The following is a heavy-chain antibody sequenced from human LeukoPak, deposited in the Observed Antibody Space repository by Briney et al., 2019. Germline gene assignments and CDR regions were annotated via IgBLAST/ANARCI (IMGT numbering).Heavy chain of an antibody. CDR3: AKDCDYAIAGTFVY. V-gene: IGHV3-30*02. CDR1: GFTFSDYA. J-gene: IGHJ4*02. CDR2: LRYDGRSK. D-gene: IGHD4-17*01. Sequence: GSLRLSCAASGFTFSDYAMHWVRQAPGKGLEWVAFLRYDGRSKYFADSVKGRLTISRANSQKTRYRQINSLRAEHTAMYYCAKDCDYAIAGTFVYWGQGTLVSVSS.